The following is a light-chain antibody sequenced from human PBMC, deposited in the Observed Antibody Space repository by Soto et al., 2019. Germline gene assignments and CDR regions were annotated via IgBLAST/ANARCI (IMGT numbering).Light chain of an antibody. CDR1: SSNIGAGYD. J-gene: IGLJ2*01. Sequence: QSVLTQPPSVSGAPGQRVTISCTGSSSNIGAGYDVHWYQQLPGTAPKLLIYGNSHRPSGVPDRFSGSKSGTSASLAITGLQAEDEADYYCQPYDSSLSVVFGGGTKLTVL. V-gene: IGLV1-40*01. CDR2: GNS. CDR3: QPYDSSLSVV.